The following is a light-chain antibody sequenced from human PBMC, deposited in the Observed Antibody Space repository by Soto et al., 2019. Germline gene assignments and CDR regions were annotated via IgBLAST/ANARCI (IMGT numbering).Light chain of an antibody. CDR3: QQRTNWPIT. J-gene: IGKJ5*01. CDR2: DTS. Sequence: EIVLTQSPATLSLSPRERATLSCRASQSVSSYLVWYQQKPGQAPRLLIYDTSNRATGIPARFSGSGSGTDFTLTITRLEPEDFAVYYCQQRTNWPITFGQGTRLEIK. V-gene: IGKV3-11*01. CDR1: QSVSSY.